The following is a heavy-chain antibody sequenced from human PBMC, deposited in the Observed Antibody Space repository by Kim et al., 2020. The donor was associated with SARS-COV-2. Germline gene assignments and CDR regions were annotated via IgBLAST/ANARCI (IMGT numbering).Heavy chain of an antibody. J-gene: IGHJ4*02. CDR2: IYYSGST. CDR3: ARSPGYYFDY. CDR1: GGSISGYY. V-gene: IGHV4-59*01. D-gene: IGHD3-10*01. Sequence: SETLSLTCTVSGGSISGYYWSWIRQPPGKGLEWIGYIYYSGSTNYNSSLKSRVTISVDTSKNQFSLKVSSVTAADTAVYYCARSPGYYFDYWGQGTLVTVSS.